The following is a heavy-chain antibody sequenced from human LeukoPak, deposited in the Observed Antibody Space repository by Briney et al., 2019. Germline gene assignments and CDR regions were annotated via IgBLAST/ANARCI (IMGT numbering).Heavy chain of an antibody. V-gene: IGHV1-2*02. CDR2: INPKSGDR. CDR3: ARPLYSGYDYLAFQF. Sequence: GASVKVSCKTSGYTFTDYFIHWVRQAPGQGPEWMAWINPKSGDRNLAQKFKGRVTLTTDTSVSTAYMELSSLRSDDAAVYYCARPLYSGYDYLAFQFWGQGTLVTVSS. J-gene: IGHJ4*02. D-gene: IGHD5-12*01. CDR1: GYTFTDYF.